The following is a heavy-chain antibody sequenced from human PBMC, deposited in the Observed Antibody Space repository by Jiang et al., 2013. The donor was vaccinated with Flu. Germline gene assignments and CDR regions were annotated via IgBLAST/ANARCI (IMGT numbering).Heavy chain of an antibody. V-gene: IGHV3-66*04. CDR1: GFTVSTTY. J-gene: IGHJ4*02. Sequence: QLVESGGGLVQPGDSLRLSCAASGFTVSTTYMSWVRQAPGKGLEWVSIIYTGGGTYYADSVRGRFTISRDNSQNTLYLQMNSLRVEDTAVYYCARHNLNGRDGSGSPDYWGQGTLVTVSS. CDR2: IYTGGGT. D-gene: IGHD3-10*01. CDR3: ARHNLNGRDGSGSPDY.